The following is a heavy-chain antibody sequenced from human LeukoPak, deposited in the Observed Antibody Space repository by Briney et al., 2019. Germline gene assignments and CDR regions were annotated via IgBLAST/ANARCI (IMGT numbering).Heavy chain of an antibody. J-gene: IGHJ4*02. Sequence: SETLSLTCAVSGYSISSGYYWSWIRQPPGKGLEWIGYIYYSGSTNYNPSLKSQVTISVDTSKNQFSLKLSSVTAADTAVYYCARGPHCTSTSCYYFDYWGQGTLVTVSS. CDR1: GYSISSGYY. V-gene: IGHV4-61*01. D-gene: IGHD2-2*01. CDR3: ARGPHCTSTSCYYFDY. CDR2: IYYSGST.